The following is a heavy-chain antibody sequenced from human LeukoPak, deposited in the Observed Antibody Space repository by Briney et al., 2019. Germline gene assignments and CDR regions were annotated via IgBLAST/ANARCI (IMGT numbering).Heavy chain of an antibody. D-gene: IGHD2-21*01. CDR1: RFTFSSYV. J-gene: IGHJ4*02. CDR3: AKDIQGSY. Sequence: GGSLRLSCAASRFTFSSYVMSWVRQAPGKGLEWVSSITGSGTGTFYADSVRGRFTISRDNSKKTVYLQMNSLRAEDTAIYYCAKDIQGSYWGQGTLVTVSS. V-gene: IGHV3-23*01. CDR2: ITGSGTGT.